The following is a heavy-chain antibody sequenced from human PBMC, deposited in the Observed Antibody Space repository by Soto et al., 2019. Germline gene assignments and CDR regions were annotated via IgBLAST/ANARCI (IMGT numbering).Heavy chain of an antibody. CDR3: ARQLSHICDS. CDR2: IKPGTSDI. D-gene: IGHD3-3*02. V-gene: IGHV5-51*01. CDR1: GYKFGSAW. Sequence: PGESRKISCKGVGYKFGSAWIGWVRQMPGKGLEWMGIIKPGTSDIRYSPSCRGHVTISADEAVSTAYLQWSSLKASDTAMYYCARQLSHICDSWGQGTLVTVSS. J-gene: IGHJ4*02.